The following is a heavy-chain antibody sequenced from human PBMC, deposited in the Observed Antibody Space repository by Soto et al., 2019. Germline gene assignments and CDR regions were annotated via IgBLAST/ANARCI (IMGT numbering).Heavy chain of an antibody. CDR1: GFIFSSYA. J-gene: IGHJ4*02. CDR2: LNGGGSNT. V-gene: IGHV3-23*01. D-gene: IGHD3-22*01. CDR3: ATDEDGVITRSHFDY. Sequence: EGQLLQSGGGLVQPGGSLRLSCTGSGFIFSSYAMSWVRQAPGKGLEWMSGLNGGGSNTLYADSVKGRFTISRANFKNTLYLQKTSLRAEDTAVDYGATDEDGVITRSHFDYGGQGNLVTVSS.